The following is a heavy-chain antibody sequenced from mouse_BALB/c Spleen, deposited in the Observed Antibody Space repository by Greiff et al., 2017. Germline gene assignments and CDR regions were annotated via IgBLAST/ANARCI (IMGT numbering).Heavy chain of an antibody. J-gene: IGHJ2*01. CDR3: ARGPYRYYEGYYFDY. D-gene: IGHD2-14*01. CDR1: GFTFSSYA. Sequence: EVMLVESGGGLVKPGGSLKLSCAASGFTFSSYAMSWVRQSPEKRLEWVAEISSGGSYTYYPDTVTGRFTISRDNAKNTLYLEMSSLRSEDTAMYYCARGPYRYYEGYYFDYWGQGTTLTVSS. CDR2: ISSGGSYT. V-gene: IGHV5-9-4*01.